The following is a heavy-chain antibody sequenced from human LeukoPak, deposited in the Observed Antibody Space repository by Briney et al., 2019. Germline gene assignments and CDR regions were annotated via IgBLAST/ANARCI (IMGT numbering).Heavy chain of an antibody. CDR2: IIPIFGTA. CDR3: ARAGGQQLDIGYRFDY. V-gene: IGHV1-69*01. Sequence: GGSLRLSCAASGFTFSSYAISWVRQAPGQGLEWMGGIIPIFGTANYAQKFQGRVTITADESTSTAYMELSSLRSEDTAVYYCARAGGQQLDIGYRFDYWGQGTLVTVSS. CDR1: GFTFSSYA. D-gene: IGHD6-13*01. J-gene: IGHJ4*02.